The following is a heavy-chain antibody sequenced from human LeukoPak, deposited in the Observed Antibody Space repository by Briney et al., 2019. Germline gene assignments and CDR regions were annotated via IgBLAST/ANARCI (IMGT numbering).Heavy chain of an antibody. CDR3: AKDLPHSSSRVDWFDP. J-gene: IGHJ5*02. D-gene: IGHD6-6*01. Sequence: GGSLRLSCAASGFTFSSYAMSWVRQAPGKGLEWVSAISGSGGSTYYADSVKGRFTISRDNSKNTLYLQMNSLRAEDTAVYYCAKDLPHSSSRVDWFDPWGQGTLVTVSS. CDR2: ISGSGGST. CDR1: GFTFSSYA. V-gene: IGHV3-23*01.